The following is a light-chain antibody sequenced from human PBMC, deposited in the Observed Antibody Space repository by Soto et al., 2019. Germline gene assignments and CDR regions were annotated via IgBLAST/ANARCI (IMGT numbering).Light chain of an antibody. CDR1: SSDVGSYNR. CDR2: EVS. V-gene: IGLV2-18*02. CDR3: SSYTSSNTYV. Sequence: HSALTQAPSVSGFPGQSVVISCTGTSSDVGSYNRVSWYQQPPGTAPKVMIYEVSNRPSGVPDRFSGSKSGNTASLTVSGLQAEDEADYYCSSYTSSNTYVFGTGTKVTVL. J-gene: IGLJ1*01.